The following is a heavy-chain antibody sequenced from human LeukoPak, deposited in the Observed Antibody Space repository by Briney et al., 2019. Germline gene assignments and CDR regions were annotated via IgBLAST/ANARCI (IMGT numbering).Heavy chain of an antibody. D-gene: IGHD3-9*01. V-gene: IGHV3-21*01. J-gene: IGHJ3*02. CDR1: GFTFSRYS. CDR3: ARDILTGFSFDAFDI. CDR2: ISSSSSDI. Sequence: GGSLRLSCAASGFTFSRYSMNWVRQAPGKGLEWVSSISSSSSDIYYADSVKGRFTISRDNAKNSLYLQMNRLRAEDTAVYYCARDILTGFSFDAFDIWGQGTMVTVSS.